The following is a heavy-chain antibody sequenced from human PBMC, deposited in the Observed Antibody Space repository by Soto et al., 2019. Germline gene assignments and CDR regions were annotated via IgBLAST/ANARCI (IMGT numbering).Heavy chain of an antibody. CDR3: ARPTRQWLGLRYYYGMDV. CDR1: GGSFSGYY. CDR2: INHSGST. V-gene: IGHV4-34*01. J-gene: IGHJ6*02. Sequence: QLQLQQWGAGLLKPSESLSLTCAVYGGSFSGYYWSWIRQPPGKGLEWIGEINHSGSTNYNPSLKSRVTISVDTSNQFSLKLSSVTAADTAVYYCARPTRQWLGLRYYYGMDVWGQGTTVTVSS. D-gene: IGHD6-19*01.